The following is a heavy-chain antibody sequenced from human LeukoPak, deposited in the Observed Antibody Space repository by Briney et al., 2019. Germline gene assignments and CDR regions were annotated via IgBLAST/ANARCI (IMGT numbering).Heavy chain of an antibody. CDR1: GYTFTGYY. V-gene: IGHV1-2*02. Sequence: GASVKVSCKASGYTFTGYYTHWVRQAPGQGLEWMGWINPNSGGTNYAQKFQGRVTMTRDTSISTAYMELSRLRSDDTAVYYCARVRIAARPYYYGMDVWGQGTTVTVSS. CDR3: ARVRIAARPYYYGMDV. J-gene: IGHJ6*02. CDR2: INPNSGGT. D-gene: IGHD6-6*01.